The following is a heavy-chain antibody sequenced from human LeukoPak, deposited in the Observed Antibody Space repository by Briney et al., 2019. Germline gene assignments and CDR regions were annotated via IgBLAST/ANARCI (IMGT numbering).Heavy chain of an antibody. CDR2: INPNSGGT. CDR3: ATSSSWYWYFDY. J-gene: IGHJ4*02. V-gene: IGHV1-2*02. CDR1: GYTFTGYY. Sequence: GASVKVSCKASGYTFTGYYMHWVRQAPGQGLEWMGWINPNSGGTSYAQKFQGRVTMTRDTSISTAYMELSRLRSDDTAVYYCATSSSWYWYFDYWGQGTLVTVSS. D-gene: IGHD6-13*01.